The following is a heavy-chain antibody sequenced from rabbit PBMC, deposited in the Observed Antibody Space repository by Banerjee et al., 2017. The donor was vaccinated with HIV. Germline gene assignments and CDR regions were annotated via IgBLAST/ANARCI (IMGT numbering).Heavy chain of an antibody. J-gene: IGHJ3*01. Sequence: QSLEESGGDLVKPGASLTLTCKASGIDFSSYYYMCWVRQAPGKGLELIACIYTAGSGSTYYASWAKGRFTISKTSSTTVTLQMTSLTAADTATYFCARTGYIGYGFDLWGQGTLVTVS. CDR2: IYTAGSGST. D-gene: IGHD6-1*01. V-gene: IGHV1S40*01. CDR3: ARTGYIGYGFDL. CDR1: GIDFSSYYY.